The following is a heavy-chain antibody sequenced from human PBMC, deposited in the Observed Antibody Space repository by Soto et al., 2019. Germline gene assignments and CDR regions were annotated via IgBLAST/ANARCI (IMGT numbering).Heavy chain of an antibody. D-gene: IGHD3-22*01. CDR1: GFTFSSYW. CDR3: ARGGASYYYDSSGHRAKLDY. J-gene: IGHJ4*02. V-gene: IGHV3-74*03. CDR2: INSDGTGT. Sequence: EVQLVESGGGLVQPGGSLRLSCAASGFTFSSYWMHWVRQGPGKGLVWVSRINSDGTGTTSADSLKGRFTISRDNAKNTLYLQMDSLRVEDTAVYYCARGGASYYYDSSGHRAKLDYWGQGALVTVSS.